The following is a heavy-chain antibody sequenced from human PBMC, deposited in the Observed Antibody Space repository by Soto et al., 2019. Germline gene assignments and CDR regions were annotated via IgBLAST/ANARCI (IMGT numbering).Heavy chain of an antibody. CDR1: GGSISSSSYY. V-gene: IGHV4-39*01. Sequence: QLQLQESGPGLVKPSETLSLTCTVSGGSISSSSYYWGWIRQPPGKGLEWIGSIYYSGSTYYNPSLKSRVTISVDTSKNQFSLKLSSVTAADTAVYYCARDRGYSYEPIDYWGQGTLVTVSS. CDR3: ARDRGYSYEPIDY. CDR2: IYYSGST. D-gene: IGHD5-18*01. J-gene: IGHJ4*02.